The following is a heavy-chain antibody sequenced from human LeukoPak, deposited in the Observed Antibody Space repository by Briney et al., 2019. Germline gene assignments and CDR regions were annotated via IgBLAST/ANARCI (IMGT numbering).Heavy chain of an antibody. Sequence: PSETLSLTCTVSGGSISSSSYYWGWIRQPPGKGLEWIESIYYSGSTYYNPSLKSRVTISVDTSKNQFSLKLSSVTAADTAVYYCARQTTMVRGVIYFDYWGQGTLVTVSS. CDR2: IYYSGST. J-gene: IGHJ4*02. V-gene: IGHV4-39*01. CDR3: ARQTTMVRGVIYFDY. D-gene: IGHD3-10*01. CDR1: GGSISSSSYY.